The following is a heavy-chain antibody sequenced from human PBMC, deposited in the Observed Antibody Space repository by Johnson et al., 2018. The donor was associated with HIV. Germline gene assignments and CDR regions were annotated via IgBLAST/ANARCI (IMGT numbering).Heavy chain of an antibody. CDR2: IRYDGSNK. Sequence: VQLVESGGGVVQPGGSLRLSCAASGFTFSSYGMHWVRQAPGKGLEWVAFIRYDGSNKYYADSVKGRFTVSRDNSKNTLYLKMNSLRADDTAVYYCAKESETYGGNIGFQHAFDIWGQGTMVTVSS. V-gene: IGHV3-30*02. D-gene: IGHD4-23*01. CDR3: AKESETYGGNIGFQHAFDI. CDR1: GFTFSSYG. J-gene: IGHJ3*02.